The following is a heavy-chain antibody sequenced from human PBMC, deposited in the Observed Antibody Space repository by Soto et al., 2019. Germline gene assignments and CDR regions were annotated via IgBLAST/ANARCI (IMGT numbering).Heavy chain of an antibody. CDR3: AKARTYYDFWSGYFDY. D-gene: IGHD3-3*01. V-gene: IGHV3-30*18. Sequence: GGSLRLSCAAYGFTFSNYGMHWVRQAPGKGLEWVAVTSYDGSNKYYADSVKGRFTTSRDNSKNTVYLQMNSLRAEDTAVYYCAKARTYYDFWSGYFDYWGQGTQVTVSS. J-gene: IGHJ4*02. CDR1: GFTFSNYG. CDR2: TSYDGSNK.